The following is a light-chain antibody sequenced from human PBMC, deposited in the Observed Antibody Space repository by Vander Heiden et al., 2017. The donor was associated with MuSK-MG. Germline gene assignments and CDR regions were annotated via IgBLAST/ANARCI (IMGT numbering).Light chain of an antibody. V-gene: IGLV3-1*01. CDR1: KLERKH. CDR3: QAWDGTMV. Sequence: SYELSQPPSAFVSPGQTASITCSGDKLERKHISWYQQRTGQSPVLVIYEDVKRPSGISERFSGSNSGNTATLTISGTQALDEADYYCQAWDGTMVFGGGTKLTVL. CDR2: EDV. J-gene: IGLJ2*01.